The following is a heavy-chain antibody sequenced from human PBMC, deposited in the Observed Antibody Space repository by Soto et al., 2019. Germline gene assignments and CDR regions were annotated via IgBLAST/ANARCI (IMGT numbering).Heavy chain of an antibody. CDR2: SNAGNGNT. CDR3: ARIFQWLRIDY. CDR1: GYTFTSYA. J-gene: IGHJ4*02. V-gene: IGHV1-3*01. Sequence: QVQLVQSGAEVKKPGASVKVSCKASGYTFTSYAMHWVRQAPGQRPEWMGWSNAGNGNTKYSQKFQGRVTITRDTYARTAYMELSSLRSEDTAVYYCARIFQWLRIDYWGQVTLVTVSS. D-gene: IGHD5-12*01.